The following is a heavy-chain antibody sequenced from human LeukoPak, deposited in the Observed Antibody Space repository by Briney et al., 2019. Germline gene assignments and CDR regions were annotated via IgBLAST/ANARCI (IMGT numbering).Heavy chain of an antibody. CDR3: ARDLTGIRRRISGYYDSSTYYGFDY. Sequence: SETLSLTCTVSGGSIGSSSYYWGWIRQPPGKGLNWIGSIYYSGSTYYNPSLKSRVTISVDTSKNQFSLKLSSVTAADTAVYYCARDLTGIRRRISGYYDSSTYYGFDYWGQGTLVTVSS. V-gene: IGHV4-39*07. CDR2: IYYSGST. J-gene: IGHJ4*02. CDR1: GGSIGSSSYY. D-gene: IGHD3-22*01.